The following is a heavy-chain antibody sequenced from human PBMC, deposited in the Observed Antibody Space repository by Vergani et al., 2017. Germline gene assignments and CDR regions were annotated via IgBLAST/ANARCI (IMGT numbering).Heavy chain of an antibody. D-gene: IGHD2-21*01. CDR1: EFTFSDVW. V-gene: IGHV3-15*01. J-gene: IGHJ6*03. CDR3: TAEKXVAFYYSYYHMDV. CDR2: IKSNADGGSA. Sequence: EGQLVESGGGLVKPGGSLRLSCAASEFTFSDVWMSWVRQAPGKGLEWVARIKSNADGGSADYAASVKGRFIISRDDSKNFLYLQMNSLKIEDTALYFWTAEKXVAFYYSYYHMDVWGKGTTVTVSS.